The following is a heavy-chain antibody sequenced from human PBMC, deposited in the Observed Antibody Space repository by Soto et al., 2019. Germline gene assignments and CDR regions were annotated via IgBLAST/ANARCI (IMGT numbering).Heavy chain of an antibody. CDR1: GFTFSSYA. J-gene: IGHJ4*02. CDR3: AKDYDFWSGYYTDHFDY. V-gene: IGHV3-23*01. D-gene: IGHD3-3*01. CDR2: ISGSGGST. Sequence: EVQLLESGGGLVQPGGSLRLSYAASGFTFSSYAMSWVRQAPGKGLEWVSAISGSGGSTYYADSVKGRFTISRDNSKNTLYLQMNSLRAEDTAVYYCAKDYDFWSGYYTDHFDYWGQGTLVTVSS.